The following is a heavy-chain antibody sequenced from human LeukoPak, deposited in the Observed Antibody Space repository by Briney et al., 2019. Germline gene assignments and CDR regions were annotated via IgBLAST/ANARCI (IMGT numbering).Heavy chain of an antibody. D-gene: IGHD3-22*01. J-gene: IGHJ2*01. CDR1: GGSFSGYY. CDR2: IFYVGST. V-gene: IGHV4-59*01. CDR3: ARVPYYYDSSGYYWYFDL. Sequence: SETLSLTCAVYGGSFSGYYWSWIRQPPGKGLEWIGYIFYVGSTNYNPSLKSRVTISVDTSKNQFSLKLSSVTAADTAVYYCARVPYYYDSSGYYWYFDLWGRGTLVTVSS.